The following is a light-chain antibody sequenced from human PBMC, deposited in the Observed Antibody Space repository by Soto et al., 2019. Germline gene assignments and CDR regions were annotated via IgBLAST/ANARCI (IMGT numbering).Light chain of an antibody. CDR3: QQYDNWLWT. V-gene: IGKV3-20*01. CDR1: QSVSNNY. J-gene: IGKJ1*01. CDR2: GAS. Sequence: EIVLTQSPGTLSLSPGERATLSCRASQSVSNNYLAWYQQKPGQAPRLLIYGASTRATGIPDRFSGSGSGTDFTLTISRLQSEDFAVYYCQQYDNWLWTFGQGTKVDIK.